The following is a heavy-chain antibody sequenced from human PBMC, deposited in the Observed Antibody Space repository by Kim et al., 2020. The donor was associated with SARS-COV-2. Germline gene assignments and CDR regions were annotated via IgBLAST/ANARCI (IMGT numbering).Heavy chain of an antibody. D-gene: IGHD3-10*01. J-gene: IGHJ6*02. CDR1: GGTFSSYA. CDR3: ASLGTQLLWFGELKVYYGMDV. Sequence: SVKVSCKASGGTFSSYAISWVRQAPGQGLEWMGGIIPIFGTANYAQKFQGRVTITADESTSTAYMELSSLRSEDTAVYYCASLGTQLLWFGELKVYYGMDVWGQGTTVTVSS. CDR2: IIPIFGTA. V-gene: IGHV1-69*13.